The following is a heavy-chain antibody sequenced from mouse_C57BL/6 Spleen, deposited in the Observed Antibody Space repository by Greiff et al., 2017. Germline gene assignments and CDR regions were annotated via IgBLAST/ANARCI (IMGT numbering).Heavy chain of an antibody. V-gene: IGHV1-55*01. Sequence: QVQLQQPGAELVKPGASVKMSCKASGYTFTSYWITWVKQRPGQGLEWIGDIYPGSGSTNYNEKFKSKATLTVATSSSTAYMQLSSLTSEDSAFYYCASVRYWCAYWGQGTLVTVSA. CDR3: ASVRYWCAY. D-gene: IGHD3-1*01. CDR2: IYPGSGST. J-gene: IGHJ3*01. CDR1: GYTFTSYW.